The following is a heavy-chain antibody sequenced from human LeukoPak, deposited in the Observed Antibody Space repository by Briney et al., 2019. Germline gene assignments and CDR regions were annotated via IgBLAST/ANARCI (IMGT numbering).Heavy chain of an antibody. CDR2: IYHSGTT. V-gene: IGHV4-38-2*01. D-gene: IGHD2-2*01. Sequence: SETLSLTCAVSGCSISSGYHWGWIRQPPGKGLEWIGSIYHSGTTYYNPSLKSRVTISVDTSKNQFSLKLSSVTAADTAVYYCARHASSKVVPAAMGPYYFYYMDVWGKGTTVTVSS. J-gene: IGHJ6*03. CDR3: ARHASSKVVPAAMGPYYFYYMDV. CDR1: GCSISSGYH.